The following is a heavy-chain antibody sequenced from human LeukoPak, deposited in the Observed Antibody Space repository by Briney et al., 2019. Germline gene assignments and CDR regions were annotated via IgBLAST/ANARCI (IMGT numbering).Heavy chain of an antibody. D-gene: IGHD5-18*01. J-gene: IGHJ4*02. CDR3: SRGYSYGDY. V-gene: IGHV3-30*03. CDR1: GFTFSNYG. CDR2: ISYDGSDE. Sequence: GGSLRLSCAASGFTFSNYGMHWVRQAPGKGLEWVAVISYDGSDEYYADSVKGRFTISRDNSKNTLYLQMNSLRAEDTAVYYCSRGYSYGDYWGQGTLVTVSS.